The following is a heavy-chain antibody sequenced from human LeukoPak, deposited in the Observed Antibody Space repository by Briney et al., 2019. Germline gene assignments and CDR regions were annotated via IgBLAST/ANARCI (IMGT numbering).Heavy chain of an antibody. V-gene: IGHV4-59*08. CDR2: TYYSGST. Sequence: SETLSLTCTVSGGSISSYYWSWIRQPPGKGLEWIGYTYYSGSTNYNPSLKSRVTISVDTSKNQFSLKLSSVTAADTAVYYCARHEMGAEAFDIWGQGTVVTVSS. J-gene: IGHJ3*02. CDR3: ARHEMGAEAFDI. CDR1: GGSISSYY. D-gene: IGHD1-26*01.